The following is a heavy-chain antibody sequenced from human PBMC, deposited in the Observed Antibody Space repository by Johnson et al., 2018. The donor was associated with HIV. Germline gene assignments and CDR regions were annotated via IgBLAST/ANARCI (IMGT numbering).Heavy chain of an antibody. CDR1: GFTFSRYG. CDR2: IWYDGNTK. D-gene: IGHD4-23*01. V-gene: IGHV3-33*06. CDR3: AKSPAKDHGGNSGAFAI. J-gene: IGHJ3*02. Sequence: QVQLVESGGGVVQPGKSLRLSCAASGFTFSRYGMHWVRQAPGQGLQWVAAIWYDGNTKYYGDSVQGRFTVSRDNSKNTWYLQMNSLRAEDTAIYYCAKSPAKDHGGNSGAFAIWGQGTMVTVSS.